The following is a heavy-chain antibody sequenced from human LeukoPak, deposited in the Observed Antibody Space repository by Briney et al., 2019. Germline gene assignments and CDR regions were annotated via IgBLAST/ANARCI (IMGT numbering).Heavy chain of an antibody. CDR1: GFTFSDYY. V-gene: IGHV3-11*01. CDR2: ISSSGSTT. D-gene: IGHD3-10*01. Sequence: GGSLRLSCAASGFTFSDYYMSWIRQAPGKGLEWVSYISSSGSTTYYADSVKGRFTISRDNSKSTLYIQMNSLRAEDTAVYYCARAKPKNMVRGLIMRRESRYYFDYWGQGTLVTVSS. J-gene: IGHJ4*02. CDR3: ARAKPKNMVRGLIMRRESRYYFDY.